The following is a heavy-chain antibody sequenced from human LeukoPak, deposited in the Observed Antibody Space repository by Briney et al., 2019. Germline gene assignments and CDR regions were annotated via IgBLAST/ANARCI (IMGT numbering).Heavy chain of an antibody. V-gene: IGHV3-21*01. CDR2: ISSSSSYI. CDR3: ARDDLNALTYFDY. CDR1: GFTFSSYS. J-gene: IGHJ4*02. Sequence: GGSLRLSCAASGFTFSSYSMHWVRQAPGKGLEWVSSISSSSSYIYYADSVKGRFTISRDNAKNSLYLQMNSLRAEDTAVYYCARDDLNALTYFDYWGQGTLVTVSS.